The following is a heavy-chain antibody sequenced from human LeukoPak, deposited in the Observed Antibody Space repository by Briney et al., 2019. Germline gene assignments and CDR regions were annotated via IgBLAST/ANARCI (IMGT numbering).Heavy chain of an antibody. CDR1: GFTFSSYE. Sequence: GGSLRLSCAASGFTFSSYEMNWVRQAPGKGLEWVSYISSSGDYTNNADSVKGRFTISRDNTRNSLYLQMNSLRAEDTAVYFCARVIHDYGDWGIDYWGQGTLVTVSS. J-gene: IGHJ4*02. D-gene: IGHD2-21*02. V-gene: IGHV3-48*03. CDR2: ISSSGDYT. CDR3: ARVIHDYGDWGIDY.